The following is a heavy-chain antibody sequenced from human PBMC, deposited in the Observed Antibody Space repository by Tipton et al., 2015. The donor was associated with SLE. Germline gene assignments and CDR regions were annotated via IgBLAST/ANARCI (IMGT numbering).Heavy chain of an antibody. CDR3: ARAQRTTPFDI. CDR1: GFTFSSYA. V-gene: IGHV3-23*01. CDR2: ISGSGGST. J-gene: IGHJ3*02. Sequence: GSLRLSCAASGFTFSSYAMSWVRQAPGKGLEWVSAISGSGGSTYYADSVEGRFTISRDNSENTLYLQMNSLRAEDTAVYYCARAQRTTPFDIWGQGTMVTVSS. D-gene: IGHD1-1*01.